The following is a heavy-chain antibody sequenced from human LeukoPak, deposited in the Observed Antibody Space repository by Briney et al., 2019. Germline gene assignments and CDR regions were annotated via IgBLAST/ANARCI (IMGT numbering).Heavy chain of an antibody. CDR1: GGSFSGYY. J-gene: IGHJ4*02. CDR3: ATYTVVTANFDY. Sequence: SETLSLTCAVYGGSFSGYYWSWIRQPPGKGLEWIGEINHSGSTNYNPSLKSRVTISVDTSKNQFSLKLSSVTAADTAVYYCATYTVVTANFDYWGQGTLVTVSS. CDR2: INHSGST. D-gene: IGHD2-15*01. V-gene: IGHV4-34*01.